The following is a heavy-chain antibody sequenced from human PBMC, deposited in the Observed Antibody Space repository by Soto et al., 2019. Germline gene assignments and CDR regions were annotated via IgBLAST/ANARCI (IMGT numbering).Heavy chain of an antibody. V-gene: IGHV3-30-3*01. Sequence: QVQLVESGGGVVQPGRSLRLSCAASGFIFSGYAMHWVRQAPGKGLEWVAVIPYDGNTKYYADSVKGRFTVSRDNSKNTRYVQMNNLSAEDTAMYYCAKEKSAYEIDYWGQGTLVTVSS. CDR1: GFIFSGYA. CDR2: IPYDGNTK. J-gene: IGHJ4*02. CDR3: AKEKSAYEIDY. D-gene: IGHD5-12*01.